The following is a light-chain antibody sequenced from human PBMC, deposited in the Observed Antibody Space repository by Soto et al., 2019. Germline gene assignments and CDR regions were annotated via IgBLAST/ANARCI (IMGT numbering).Light chain of an antibody. CDR3: EELNVYPST. V-gene: IGKV1-9*01. CDR2: AAS. CDR1: QGISSY. J-gene: IGKJ4*01. Sequence: IQLTQSPSFLSASVGDRVTITCRASQGISSYLAWYQQKPGKAPKLLIYAASTLQSGVPARFSGGGSGTDSALTLTSLQPEDFATYYCEELNVYPSTFGGGTQVDIK.